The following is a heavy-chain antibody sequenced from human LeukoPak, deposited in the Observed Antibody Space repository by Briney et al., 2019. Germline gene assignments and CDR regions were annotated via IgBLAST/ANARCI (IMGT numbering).Heavy chain of an antibody. CDR1: GYTFTGYY. CDR3: ARGYYDSSGYY. Sequence: SSVKDSCKASGYTFTGYYMHWVRQAPGQGLAWMGWIKPNSGGTNYAQKFQSKVTMNRDTSISTAYMEVSSVRSEGTAVYYCARGYYDSSGYYWGEGGPGTVSS. V-gene: IGHV1-2*02. J-gene: IGHJ4*02. D-gene: IGHD3-22*01. CDR2: IKPNSGGT.